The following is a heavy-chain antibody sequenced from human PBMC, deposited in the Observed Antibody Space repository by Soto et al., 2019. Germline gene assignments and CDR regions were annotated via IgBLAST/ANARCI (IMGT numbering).Heavy chain of an antibody. V-gene: IGHV1-69*05. CDR1: GGTFNSYA. D-gene: IGHD3-22*01. Sequence: QVQLVQSGAEVKKPESSVRVSCKASGGTFNSYAITWVRQAPGQGLEWMGGTIPMFGTTNYAEKFQGRVTFGTDQSTNTAYMELSSLGSEDTAVYYCTRCGIRYHSIGYYLGIDGMDVWGQGTTVIVSS. CDR3: TRCGIRYHSIGYYLGIDGMDV. J-gene: IGHJ6*02. CDR2: TIPMFGTT.